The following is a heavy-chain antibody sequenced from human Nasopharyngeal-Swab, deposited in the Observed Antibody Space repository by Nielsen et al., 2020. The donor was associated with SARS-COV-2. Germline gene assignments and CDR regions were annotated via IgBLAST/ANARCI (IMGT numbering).Heavy chain of an antibody. V-gene: IGHV1-58*01. D-gene: IGHD3-22*01. Sequence: SVTVSCKASGFTFTTSAVQWVRQARGQRLEWIGWIVVGSGNTNYAQKFQERVTITRDMSTSTAYMELSSLRSEDTAVYYCAAGSAYYDSSDNTFDYWGQGTLVTVSS. CDR3: AAGSAYYDSSDNTFDY. J-gene: IGHJ4*02. CDR2: IVVGSGNT. CDR1: GFTFTTSA.